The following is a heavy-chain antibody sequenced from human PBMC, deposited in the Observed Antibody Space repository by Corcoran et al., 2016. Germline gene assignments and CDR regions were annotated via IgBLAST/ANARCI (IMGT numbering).Heavy chain of an antibody. CDR2: IRSKANSYAT. Sequence: EVQLVESGGGLVQPGGSLKLSCAASGFTFSGSAMHWVRQASGKGLEWVGRIRSKANSYATAYAASVKGRFTISRDDSKNTAYLQMNSLKTEDTAVYYCTRRGFVYYDSSDYIDYWGQGTLVTVSS. CDR3: TRRGFVYYDSSDYIDY. J-gene: IGHJ4*02. CDR1: GFTFSGSA. D-gene: IGHD3-22*01. V-gene: IGHV3-73*02.